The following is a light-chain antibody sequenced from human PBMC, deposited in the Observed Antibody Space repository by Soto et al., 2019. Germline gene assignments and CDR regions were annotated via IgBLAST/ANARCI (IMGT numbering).Light chain of an antibody. Sequence: DIQMTQSPSTLSASVGARVPITCRARQSISTWLAWYQQKPGKAPKLLIYAASSLQSGVPSRFSGSGSGTDFTLTISSLQPDDFATYYCQQYNAYSRTFGQGTKVDI. CDR1: QSISTW. J-gene: IGKJ1*01. V-gene: IGKV1-5*01. CDR3: QQYNAYSRT. CDR2: AAS.